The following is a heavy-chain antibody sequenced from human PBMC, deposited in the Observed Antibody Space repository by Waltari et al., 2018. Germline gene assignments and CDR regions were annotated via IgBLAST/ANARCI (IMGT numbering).Heavy chain of an antibody. V-gene: IGHV4-38-2*01. CDR3: ASKIQDYYGSGSYAYYFDY. CDR1: GYSISSGSY. J-gene: IGHJ4*02. CDR2: IYHSGST. Sequence: QVQLQESGPGLVKPSETLSLTCAVSGYSISSGSYWGWIRQPPGKGLEWIGSIYHSGSTYYNPSLKSRVTISVDTSKNQFSLKLSSVTAADTAVYYCASKIQDYYGSGSYAYYFDYWGQGTLVTVSS. D-gene: IGHD3-10*01.